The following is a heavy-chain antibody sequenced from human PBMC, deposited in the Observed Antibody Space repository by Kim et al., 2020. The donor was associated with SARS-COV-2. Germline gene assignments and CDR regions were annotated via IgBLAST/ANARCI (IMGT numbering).Heavy chain of an antibody. D-gene: IGHD4-17*01. J-gene: IGHJ4*02. CDR3: ARGLYGDYYY. V-gene: IGHV4-34*01. CDR1: GGSFSGYY. CDR2: INHSGST. Sequence: SETLSLTCAVYGGSFSGYYWSWIRQPPGKGLEWIGEINHSGSTNYNPSLKSRVTISVDTSKNQFSLKLSSVTAADTAVYYCARGLYGDYYYWGQGTLVTVSS.